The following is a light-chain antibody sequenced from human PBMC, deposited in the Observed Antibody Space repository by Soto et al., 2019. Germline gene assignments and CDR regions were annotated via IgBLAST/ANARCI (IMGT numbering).Light chain of an antibody. CDR2: RNN. J-gene: IGLJ1*01. Sequence: QSVLTQPPSASGTPGQRVTISCSGSSSNIGSNYVYWYQQLPGTAPKLLIYRNNQRPSGVPDRFSGSKSGTSASLAISGLRSEEEADYYCEAWDDSLSGHVFGTGTKVTVL. CDR3: EAWDDSLSGHV. V-gene: IGLV1-47*01. CDR1: SSNIGSNY.